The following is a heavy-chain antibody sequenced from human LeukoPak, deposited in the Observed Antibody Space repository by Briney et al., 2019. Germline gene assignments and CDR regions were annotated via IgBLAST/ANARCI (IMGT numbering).Heavy chain of an antibody. CDR2: IYSGGST. Sequence: PGGSLRLSCAASGFTVSSNYMSWVRQAPGKGLEWVSVIYSGGSTYYADSVKGRFTISRDNSKSTLYLQMNSLRAEDTAVYYCARDHDRSSGDAFDIWGQGTMVTVSS. D-gene: IGHD3-22*01. CDR1: GFTVSSNY. V-gene: IGHV3-53*01. CDR3: ARDHDRSSGDAFDI. J-gene: IGHJ3*02.